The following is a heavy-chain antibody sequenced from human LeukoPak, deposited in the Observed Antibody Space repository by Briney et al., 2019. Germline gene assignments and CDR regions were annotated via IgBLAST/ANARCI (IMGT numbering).Heavy chain of an antibody. J-gene: IGHJ4*02. CDR3: AREFARDGYNFGY. V-gene: IGHV4-61*02. D-gene: IGHD5-24*01. CDR2: IYTSGST. CDR1: GGSISSGSYY. Sequence: SETLSLTCTVSGGSISSGSYYWSWIRQPAGKGLEWIGRIYTSGSTNYNPSLKSRVTISVDTSKNQFSLKLSSVTAADTAVYHCAREFARDGYNFGYWGQGTLVTVSS.